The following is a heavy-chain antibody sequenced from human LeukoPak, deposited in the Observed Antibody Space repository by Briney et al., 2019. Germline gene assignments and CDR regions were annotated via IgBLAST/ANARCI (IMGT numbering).Heavy chain of an antibody. CDR1: GGSISSSSYY. CDR3: ARYGITGTLGLDY. D-gene: IGHD1-20*01. V-gene: IGHV4-39*07. CDR2: IYYSGST. J-gene: IGHJ4*02. Sequence: PSETLSLTCTVSGGSISSSSYYWGWIRQPPGKGLEWIGSIYYSGSTYYNPSLKSRVTISVDTSKNQFSLKLSSVTAADTAVYYCARYGITGTLGLDYWGQGTLVTVSS.